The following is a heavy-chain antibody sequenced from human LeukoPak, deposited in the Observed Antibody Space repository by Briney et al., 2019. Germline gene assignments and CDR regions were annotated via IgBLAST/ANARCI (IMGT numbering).Heavy chain of an antibody. CDR2: ISNDGITR. J-gene: IGHJ5*02. Sequence: PGGSLRLSCAASGFTFNQYVIHWARQAPGKGLEWVAVISNDGITRFYATSVKGRCTISRDDSKNTVYLQLSSLRVEDTAVYYCARHYGPWGQGTLVTVSS. CDR3: ARHYGP. V-gene: IGHV3-30*04. D-gene: IGHD3-16*01. CDR1: GFTFNQYV.